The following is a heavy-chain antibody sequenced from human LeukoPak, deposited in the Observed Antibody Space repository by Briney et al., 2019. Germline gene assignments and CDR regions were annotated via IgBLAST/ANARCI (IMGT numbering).Heavy chain of an antibody. V-gene: IGHV3-7*01. CDR1: GFTFSNYW. Sequence: GGSLRLSCAASGFTFSNYWMNWVRQAPGKGLEWVANIKRDGSENYYVDSVRGRFTISRDNVKTSLYLQLSSLKAEDTGIYYCARDVYYYDSSGHDFWGQGTLVTVSS. J-gene: IGHJ4*02. D-gene: IGHD3-22*01. CDR2: IKRDGSEN. CDR3: ARDVYYYDSSGHDF.